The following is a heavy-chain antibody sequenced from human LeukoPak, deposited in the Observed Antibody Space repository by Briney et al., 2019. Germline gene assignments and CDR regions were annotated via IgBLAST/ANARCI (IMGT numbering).Heavy chain of an antibody. Sequence: PSETLSLTCSVSGGYIGSYFWSWIRQPAGKELEWIGRFYTSGSPNYNPSLQSRVTMSVDTSKNQFSLRLISVSPADTAVYYCARTWFDPWGQGTLVTVSS. CDR2: FYTSGSP. J-gene: IGHJ5*02. V-gene: IGHV4-4*07. CDR3: ARTWFDP. CDR1: GGYIGSYF.